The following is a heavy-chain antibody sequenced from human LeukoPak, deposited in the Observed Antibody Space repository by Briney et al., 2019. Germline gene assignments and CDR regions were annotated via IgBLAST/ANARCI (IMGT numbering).Heavy chain of an antibody. CDR1: GYTFIGYY. Sequence: ASVKVSCKASGYTFIGYYMHWVRQAPGQGLEWMGWINPDSGGTNYAQKFQGRVTMTRDTSITTAYMELSWLRSDDTAVYYCARANSGLGYCSSTSCYSGLVYDYWGQGTLVTVSS. CDR2: INPDSGGT. V-gene: IGHV1-2*02. J-gene: IGHJ4*02. CDR3: ARANSGLGYCSSTSCYSGLVYDY. D-gene: IGHD2-2*02.